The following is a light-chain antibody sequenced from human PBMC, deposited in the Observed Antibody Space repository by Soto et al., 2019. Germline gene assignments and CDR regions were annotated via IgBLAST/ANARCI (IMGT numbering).Light chain of an antibody. V-gene: IGLV2-14*02. CDR3: SSYTSSTTRV. CDR2: EVS. J-gene: IGLJ1*01. Sequence: QSALTQPASVSGSPGQSITISCTGTSNDVGNYDLVSWFQQHPGKAPKFMIYEVSNRPSGVSNRFSGSKSGNTAFLTISGLQAEDEADYYCSSYTSSTTRVFGTGTKLTVL. CDR1: SNDVGNYDL.